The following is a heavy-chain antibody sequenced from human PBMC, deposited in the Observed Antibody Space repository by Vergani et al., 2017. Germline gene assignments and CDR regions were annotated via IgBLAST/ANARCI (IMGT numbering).Heavy chain of an antibody. V-gene: IGHV3-21*01. CDR2: ISSSSSYI. CDR1: GFTFSSYS. D-gene: IGHD2-2*01. Sequence: EVQLVESGGGLVKPGGSLRLSCAASGFTFSSYSMNWVRQAPGKGLEWVSSISSSSSYIYYADSVKGRFTISRDNAKNSLYLQMNSLRAEDTAVYYCAREASVVVVSYYYMDVWGKGTTVTVSS. J-gene: IGHJ6*03. CDR3: AREASVVVVSYYYMDV.